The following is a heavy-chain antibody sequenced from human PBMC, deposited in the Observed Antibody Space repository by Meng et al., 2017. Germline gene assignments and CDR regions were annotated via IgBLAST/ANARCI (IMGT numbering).Heavy chain of an antibody. CDR2: TYYRSKWYN. CDR1: GDSVSSNSAA. Sequence: QEQPQQSGPGLAQPSQTLSLPVDISGDSVSSNSAAWNWIRQSPSRGLEWLGRTYYRSKWYNDYAVSVKSRITINPDTSKNQFPLQLNSVTPEDTAVYYCARGVVHAISYFDYWGQGTLVTVSS. CDR3: ARGVVHAISYFDY. D-gene: IGHD2-8*02. J-gene: IGHJ4*02. V-gene: IGHV6-1*01.